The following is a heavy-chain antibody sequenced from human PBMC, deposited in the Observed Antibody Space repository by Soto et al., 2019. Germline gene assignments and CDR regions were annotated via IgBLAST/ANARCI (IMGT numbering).Heavy chain of an antibody. CDR3: ATPGIAAAGTGNWFDP. J-gene: IGHJ5*02. CDR2: IIPIFGTA. V-gene: IGHV1-69*01. Sequence: QVQLVQSGAEVQKPGSSVKVSCKASGGTFSSYAISWVRQAPGQGLEWMGGIIPIFGTANYAQKFQGRATITEDESTSTADMELSSLRSEDTAVYYCATPGIAAAGTGNWFDPWGQGTLVTVSS. D-gene: IGHD6-13*01. CDR1: GGTFSSYA.